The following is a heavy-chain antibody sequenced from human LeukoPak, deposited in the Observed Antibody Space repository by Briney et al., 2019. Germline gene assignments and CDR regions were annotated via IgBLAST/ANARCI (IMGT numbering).Heavy chain of an antibody. J-gene: IGHJ3*02. Sequence: VASVKVSCTASGYTFTSYGIGWVRQAPGQGHEWMGWISAYNGNTNYAQKPQGRLTMTTDTSTSTAYMEQRSLRSDDTAVYYCASMGVTIPFDAFDIWGQGTMVTVSS. CDR1: GYTFTSYG. CDR2: ISAYNGNT. CDR3: ASMGVTIPFDAFDI. D-gene: IGHD2-21*02. V-gene: IGHV1-18*04.